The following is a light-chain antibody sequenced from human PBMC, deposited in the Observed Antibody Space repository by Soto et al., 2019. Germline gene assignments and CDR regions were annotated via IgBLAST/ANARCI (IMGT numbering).Light chain of an antibody. Sequence: EIVMTQSPATLSVSPGERATLSCRASQSVSLNLAWYQQKPGQAPRLLIYGASTRAIGVPARFSGSGSGTEFTLTISSLQSEDFAVYYCQHYNNWPYTFGQGTKLEIK. CDR1: QSVSLN. V-gene: IGKV3-15*01. CDR3: QHYNNWPYT. CDR2: GAS. J-gene: IGKJ2*01.